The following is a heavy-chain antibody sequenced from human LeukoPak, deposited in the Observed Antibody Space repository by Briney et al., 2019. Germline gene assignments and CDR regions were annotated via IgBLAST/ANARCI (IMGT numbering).Heavy chain of an antibody. V-gene: IGHV4-38-2*02. CDR1: GYSISSGYY. CDR3: ARDASGSYSSRY. J-gene: IGHJ4*02. D-gene: IGHD1-26*01. Sequence: SETLSLTCTVSGYSISSGYYWGWIRQPPGKGLEWIGSIYHSGSAYYNPSLKSRVTISVDTSKNQFSLKLSSVTAADTAVYYCARDASGSYSSRYWGQGTLVTVSS. CDR2: IYHSGSA.